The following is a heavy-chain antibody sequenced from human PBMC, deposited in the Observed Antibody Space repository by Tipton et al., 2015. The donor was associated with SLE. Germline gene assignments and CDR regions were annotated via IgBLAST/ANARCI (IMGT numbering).Heavy chain of an antibody. V-gene: IGHV3-20*04. J-gene: IGHJ6*02. CDR3: AREWYYGLDV. CDR2: MNWNGGST. Sequence: SLRLSCEASGFNFDDFGMSWVRQAPGKGLEWVSGMNWNGGSTGYADSVKGRFTISRDTAKSALFLQMNSLRPEDTAVYYCAREWYYGLDVWGQGTTVTVSS. CDR1: GFNFDDFG.